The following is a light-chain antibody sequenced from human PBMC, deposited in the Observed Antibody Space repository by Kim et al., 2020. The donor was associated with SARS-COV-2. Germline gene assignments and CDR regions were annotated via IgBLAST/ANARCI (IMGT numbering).Light chain of an antibody. CDR1: QDITKY. CDR2: DAS. V-gene: IGKV1-33*01. CDR3: QQIRRPLS. J-gene: IGKJ4*01. Sequence: DIQMTQSPSSLSASVGDRVTITCQASQDITKYLNWYQQKPGKAPKLLISDASNLETGVPPRFSGSGSGTDFTFTTSRLQAEDIATYYYQQIRRPLSFGGGTKVDIK.